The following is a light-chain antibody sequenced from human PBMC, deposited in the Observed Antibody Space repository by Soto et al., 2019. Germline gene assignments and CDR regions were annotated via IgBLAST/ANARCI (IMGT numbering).Light chain of an antibody. V-gene: IGKV3-11*01. CDR1: QSVSSD. CDR2: DAS. CDR3: QQRSNWPST. J-gene: IGKJ4*01. Sequence: EIVLTQSPVTLSLSPGERATLSCRASQSVSSDLAWYQQKPGQAPRLLIYDASNRATGIPARFSGSGSGTDFTLTISSLEPEDFAVYYCQQRSNWPSTFGGGTKVEIK.